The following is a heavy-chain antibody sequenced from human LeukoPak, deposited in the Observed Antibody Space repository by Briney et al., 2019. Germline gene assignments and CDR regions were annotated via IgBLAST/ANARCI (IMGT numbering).Heavy chain of an antibody. J-gene: IGHJ4*02. D-gene: IGHD2-2*01. CDR3: ARAGDIVVVPAANNLGY. Sequence: PGGSLRLSCAASGFTFSSYWMSWVRQAPGGGLEWVANIKQDGSEKYYVDSVKGRFTISRDNAKNSLYLQMNSLRAEDTAVYYCARAGDIVVVPAANNLGYWGQGTLVTVSS. CDR1: GFTFSSYW. CDR2: IKQDGSEK. V-gene: IGHV3-7*03.